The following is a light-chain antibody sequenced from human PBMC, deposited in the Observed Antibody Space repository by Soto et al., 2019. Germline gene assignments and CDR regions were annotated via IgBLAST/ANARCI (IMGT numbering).Light chain of an antibody. CDR1: QSVSSN. CDR3: QQYDNWPET. CDR2: GAS. V-gene: IGKV3-15*01. Sequence: EIVMTQSPATLSVSPGEGASLSCRASQSVSSNLAWYQQKPGQAPRLLIFGASTRATGFPARFSGSRSGTAFTLTISSLQSEDFAVYYGQQYDNWPETFGQGTKVDIK. J-gene: IGKJ1*01.